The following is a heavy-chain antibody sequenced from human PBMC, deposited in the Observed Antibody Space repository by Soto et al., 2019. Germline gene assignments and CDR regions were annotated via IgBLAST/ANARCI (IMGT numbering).Heavy chain of an antibody. CDR2: IIPIFGTA. CDR1: GGTFSSYA. D-gene: IGHD2-15*01. Sequence: QVQLVQSGAEVKKPGSSVKVSCKASGGTFSSYAISWVRQAPGQGLEWMGGIIPIFGTANYAQKFQGRVTITADESTSTAYMELSSLRSEDTAVYYRAPTRGYCSGGSCYPNWFDPWGQGTLVTVSS. CDR3: APTRGYCSGGSCYPNWFDP. V-gene: IGHV1-69*01. J-gene: IGHJ5*02.